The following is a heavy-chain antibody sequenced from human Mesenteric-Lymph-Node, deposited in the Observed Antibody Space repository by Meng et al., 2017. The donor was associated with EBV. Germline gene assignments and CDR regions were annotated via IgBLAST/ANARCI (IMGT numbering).Heavy chain of an antibody. CDR2: IFHSWST. Sequence: QRDGSGPGVVKPPETLSLTCTVSGGSISNSNFYRGWIRQPPGKGLEWIGSIFHSWSTYYNPSLKSRVTVSVATSKNQFSLKLNSVTTADTAMYYCARPRRWLQSEFDFWGPGTLVTVSS. V-gene: IGHV4-39*01. J-gene: IGHJ4*02. CDR3: ARPRRWLQSEFDF. CDR1: GGSISNSNFY. D-gene: IGHD5-24*01.